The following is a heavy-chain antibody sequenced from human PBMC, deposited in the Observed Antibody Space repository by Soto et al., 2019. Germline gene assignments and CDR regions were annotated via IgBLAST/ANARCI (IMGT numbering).Heavy chain of an antibody. CDR1: GGSISSSSYY. Sequence: SETLSLTCTVSGGSISSSSYYWGWIRQPPGKGLEWIGNIYYSGNTYYNPSLKSRVTISVDTSKNQFSLKLSSVTAADTAVYYCARVDIVVVPAAMIYYFDYWGQGTLVTVSS. CDR3: ARVDIVVVPAAMIYYFDY. J-gene: IGHJ4*02. CDR2: IYYSGNT. D-gene: IGHD2-2*01. V-gene: IGHV4-39*07.